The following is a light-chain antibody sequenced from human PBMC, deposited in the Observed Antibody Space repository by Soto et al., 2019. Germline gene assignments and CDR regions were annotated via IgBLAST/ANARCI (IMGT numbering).Light chain of an antibody. J-gene: IGLJ6*01. CDR2: EVS. CDR3: NSYTSSTTVV. Sequence: QSVLTQPASMSGSPGQSITISCTGTSSDVAGYNYVSWYQQHPGKAPKLLIYEVSDRPSGVSNRFSGSKSGNTASLTISGLQAEDEADYYCNSYTSSTTVVFGSGTQLTVL. V-gene: IGLV2-14*01. CDR1: SSDVAGYNY.